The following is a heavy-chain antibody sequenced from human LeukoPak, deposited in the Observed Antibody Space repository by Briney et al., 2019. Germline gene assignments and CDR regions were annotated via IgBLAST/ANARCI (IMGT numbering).Heavy chain of an antibody. Sequence: SQTLSPTCTVSGGSISSGDYYWSWIRQPPGKGLEWIGYIYYSGITYYNPSRKSRVTISVDTSKNQFSITLSSVTAADTAVYYCASALMYYDILTGYTDIYYYSYGMDVWGKGTTVTVSS. J-gene: IGHJ6*04. D-gene: IGHD3-9*01. V-gene: IGHV4-30-4*01. CDR3: ASALMYYDILTGYTDIYYYSYGMDV. CDR1: GGSISSGDYY. CDR2: IYYSGIT.